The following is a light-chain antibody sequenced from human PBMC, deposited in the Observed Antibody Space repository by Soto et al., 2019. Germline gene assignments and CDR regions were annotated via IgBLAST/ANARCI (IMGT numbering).Light chain of an antibody. CDR1: QSISSY. Sequence: DIQMTQSPSSLSASVGDRVTITCRASQSISSYLNWYQHKPGKGPKLLIYAASSLQTGVPSRFSGSRSGTDFALTISSLQRDDFATYYCQQTDSFPRTFGQGTKVEMK. CDR3: QQTDSFPRT. V-gene: IGKV1-39*01. CDR2: AAS. J-gene: IGKJ1*01.